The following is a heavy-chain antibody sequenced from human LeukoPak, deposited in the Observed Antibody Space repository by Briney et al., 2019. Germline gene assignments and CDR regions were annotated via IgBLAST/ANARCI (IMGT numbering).Heavy chain of an antibody. CDR3: AREGQYCSGGSCYSGYFDY. V-gene: IGHV3-48*03. CDR1: GFTFSSYE. D-gene: IGHD2-15*01. Sequence: GGSLRLSCAASGFTFSSYEMNWVRQAPGKGLEWVSYISSSGSTIYYADSVKGRFTISRDNAKNSLYLQMNSLRAEDTAVYYCAREGQYCSGGSCYSGYFDYWGQGTLVTVSS. CDR2: ISSSGSTI. J-gene: IGHJ4*02.